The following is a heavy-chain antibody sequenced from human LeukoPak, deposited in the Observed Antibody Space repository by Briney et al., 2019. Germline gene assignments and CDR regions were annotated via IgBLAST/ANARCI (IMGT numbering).Heavy chain of an antibody. J-gene: IGHJ4*02. CDR3: ARVPRITMVRGVIIPYLDY. CDR2: TYYKSKWYN. D-gene: IGHD3-10*01. V-gene: IGHV6-1*01. CDR1: GDSVSSNTAA. Sequence: SQSLSLTCAISGDSVSSNTAASNWIRQSPSRGLEWVGRTYYKSKWYNDYAVSVKSRITINPDTSKNQLSLQLNSVTREDTSVYYCARVPRITMVRGVIIPYLDYWGQGTLVTVSS.